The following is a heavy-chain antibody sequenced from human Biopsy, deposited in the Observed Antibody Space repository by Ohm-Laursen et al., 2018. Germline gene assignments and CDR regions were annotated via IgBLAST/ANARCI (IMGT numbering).Heavy chain of an antibody. J-gene: IGHJ2*01. D-gene: IGHD1-26*01. V-gene: IGHV4-59*08. Sequence: SDTLSLTCTVSGGSISSYNWSWIRQPPGKGLEWIGYIYYTGSTNYNPSLKSRVTISVDTSMNHLSLRLTSVTAADTAVYYCARHAPSYSGSYWRYFDLWGRGTLVTVSS. CDR2: IYYTGST. CDR1: GGSISSYN. CDR3: ARHAPSYSGSYWRYFDL.